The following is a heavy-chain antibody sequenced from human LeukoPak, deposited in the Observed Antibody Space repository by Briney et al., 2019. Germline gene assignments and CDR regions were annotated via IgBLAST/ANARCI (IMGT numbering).Heavy chain of an antibody. J-gene: IGHJ4*02. CDR2: FRGSGGST. V-gene: IGHV3-23*01. CDR1: GFTFSNYA. Sequence: PGGSLRLSRAASGFTFSNYAMSWVRQAPGKGLEWVSGFRGSGGSTYYADSVKGRFTISRDSSKNTLFLQMNRLRPEDAAVYYCAKAPVTTCRGAFCYPFDYWGLGTLVTVSS. D-gene: IGHD2-15*01. CDR3: AKAPVTTCRGAFCYPFDY.